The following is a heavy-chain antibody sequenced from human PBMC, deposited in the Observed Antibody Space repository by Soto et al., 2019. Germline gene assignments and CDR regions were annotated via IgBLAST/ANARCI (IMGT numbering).Heavy chain of an antibody. Sequence: QVQLQESGPGLVKPSGTLSLTCAVSGGSISTSNWWSWVRQPPGKGLEWIGEVYRTGSTNYNPSLHSRLTISVDKSKHQFALKLTSVTAADTAVYYCARARATIAAAAIFDCWGQGTLVTVSS. V-gene: IGHV4-4*02. CDR2: VYRTGST. CDR3: ARARATIAAAAIFDC. CDR1: GGSISTSNW. D-gene: IGHD6-13*01. J-gene: IGHJ4*02.